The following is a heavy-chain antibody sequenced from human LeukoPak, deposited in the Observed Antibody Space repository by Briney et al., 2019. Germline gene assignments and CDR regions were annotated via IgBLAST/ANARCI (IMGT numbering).Heavy chain of an antibody. CDR2: ISSSRSYI. CDR3: ARDQTDYETLTGYLFFDY. CDR1: GFTFSTYS. D-gene: IGHD3-9*01. J-gene: IGHJ4*02. V-gene: IGHV3-21*01. Sequence: GGSLRPSCAASGFTFSTYSMNWVRQAPGEGLEWVSSISSSRSYIYYADSVKGRFTISRDNAKNSLYLQMNSLRAEDTAVYYSARDQTDYETLTGYLFFDYWGQGTLVTVSS.